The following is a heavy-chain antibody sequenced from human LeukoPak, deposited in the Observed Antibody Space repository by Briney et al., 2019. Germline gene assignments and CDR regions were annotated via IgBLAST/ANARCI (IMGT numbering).Heavy chain of an antibody. J-gene: IGHJ4*02. CDR2: IYYSGST. D-gene: IGHD2-21*01. CDR1: GGSISSGGYS. CDR3: ARGSIVAPSAY. Sequence: SETLSLTCAVSGGSISSGGYSWSWIRQPPGKGLEWIGYIYYSGSTNYNPSLKSRVTISVDTSKNQFSLKLSSVTAADTAVYYCARGSIVAPSAYWGQGTLVTVSS. V-gene: IGHV4-61*08.